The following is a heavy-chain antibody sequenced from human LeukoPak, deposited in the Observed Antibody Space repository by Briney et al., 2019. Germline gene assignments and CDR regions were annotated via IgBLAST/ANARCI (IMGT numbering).Heavy chain of an antibody. CDR2: ISSSSSTI. V-gene: IGHV3-48*01. J-gene: IGHJ4*02. Sequence: GGSLRLSCAASGFTFSSYGMTWVRQAPGKGLEWVSYISSSSSTIYYADSVKGRFSISRDDLKNTLYLQMTNLRAEDTAVYYCAKDGAWLRFDDWGQGILVTVSS. CDR3: AKDGAWLRFDD. D-gene: IGHD5-12*01. CDR1: GFTFSSYG.